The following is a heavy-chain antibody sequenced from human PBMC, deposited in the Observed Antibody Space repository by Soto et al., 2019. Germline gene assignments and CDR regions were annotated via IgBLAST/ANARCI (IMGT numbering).Heavy chain of an antibody. CDR1: GYTFSSYA. J-gene: IGHJ5*02. Sequence: QVQLVQSGAEVKKPGASVKVSCKASGYTFSSYAISWVRQAPGQGLEWMGWISAYNGNTNYPQKLQGRVTMTTDTSPSTAYMELRRLRSDDTAVYYCARDSPPNYLCGQGTLVTVSS. V-gene: IGHV1-18*01. CDR2: ISAYNGNT. D-gene: IGHD7-27*01. CDR3: ARDSPPNYL.